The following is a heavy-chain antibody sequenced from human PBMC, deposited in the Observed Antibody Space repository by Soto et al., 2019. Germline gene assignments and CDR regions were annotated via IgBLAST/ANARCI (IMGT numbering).Heavy chain of an antibody. Sequence: QVQLVESGGGVVQPGRSLRLSCAASGFTFSSYGMHWVRQAPGKGLEWVAVIWYDGSNKYYADSVKGRFTISRDNSKNTLYLQLNSLRAEDTAVYYCARDGRSTVVITTGDAFDIWGQGTMVTVSS. J-gene: IGHJ3*02. D-gene: IGHD3-22*01. CDR3: ARDGRSTVVITTGDAFDI. V-gene: IGHV3-33*01. CDR1: GFTFSSYG. CDR2: IWYDGSNK.